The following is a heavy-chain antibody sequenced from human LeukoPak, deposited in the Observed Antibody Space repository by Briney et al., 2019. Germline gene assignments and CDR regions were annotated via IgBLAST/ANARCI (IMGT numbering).Heavy chain of an antibody. Sequence: ASVKVSCKASGFTFTSSAMQWVRQARGQRLEWIGWIVVGSGNTNYAQKFQERVTITRDMSTSTAYMELSSLRSEDTAVYYCARHDNGTDNDYDSSGSISDYWGQGTLVTVSS. CDR2: IVVGSGNT. CDR1: GFTFTSSA. CDR3: ARHDNGTDNDYDSSGSISDY. V-gene: IGHV1-58*02. J-gene: IGHJ4*02. D-gene: IGHD3-22*01.